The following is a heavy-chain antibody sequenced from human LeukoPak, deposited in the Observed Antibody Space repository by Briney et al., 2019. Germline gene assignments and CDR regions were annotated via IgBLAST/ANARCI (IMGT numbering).Heavy chain of an antibody. J-gene: IGHJ3*02. CDR3: ARAPGGYGSGSRGAFDI. Sequence: SETLSLTCTVSGGSISSYYWSWIRQPPGKGLEWIGYIYYSGSTNYNPSLKSRVTISVDTSKNQFSLKLSSVTAADTAVYYCARAPGGYGSGSRGAFDIWGQGTLVTVSS. CDR1: GGSISSYY. D-gene: IGHD3-10*01. CDR2: IYYSGST. V-gene: IGHV4-59*01.